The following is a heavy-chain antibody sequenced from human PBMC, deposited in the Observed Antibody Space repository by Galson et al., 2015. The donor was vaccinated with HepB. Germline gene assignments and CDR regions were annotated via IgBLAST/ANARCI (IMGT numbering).Heavy chain of an antibody. CDR2: IKQDGSEK. V-gene: IGHV3-7*03. Sequence: SLRLSCAASGFTFSSYWMSWVRQAPGKGLEWVANIKQDGSEKYYVDSVKGRFTISRDNAKNSLYLQMNSLRAEDTAVYYCARDWDFNSSGWYVVRYYYYGMDVWGQGTTVTVSS. CDR1: GFTFSSYW. CDR3: ARDWDFNSSGWYVVRYYYYGMDV. J-gene: IGHJ6*02. D-gene: IGHD6-19*01.